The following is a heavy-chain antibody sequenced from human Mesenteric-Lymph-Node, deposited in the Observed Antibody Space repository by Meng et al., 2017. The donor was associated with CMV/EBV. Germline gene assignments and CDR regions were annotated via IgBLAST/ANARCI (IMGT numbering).Heavy chain of an antibody. CDR3: ARDKWERYFDY. CDR2: VSHDGSNK. Sequence: GESLKISCAASGFTFSSNAIHWVRQAPGKGLEWVAVVSHDGSNKFYADSVKGRFTISRDNAKNTLYLQMNSLRAEDTAVYYCARDKWERYFDYWGQGALVTVSS. V-gene: IGHV3-30-3*01. J-gene: IGHJ4*02. CDR1: GFTFSSNA. D-gene: IGHD1-26*01.